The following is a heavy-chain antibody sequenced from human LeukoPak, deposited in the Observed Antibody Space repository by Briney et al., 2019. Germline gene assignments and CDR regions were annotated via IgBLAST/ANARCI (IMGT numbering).Heavy chain of an antibody. CDR2: IYYSGST. V-gene: IGHV4-39*07. CDR3: ARVHDILTGYEDYYGMDV. CDR1: GGSISSSSYY. J-gene: IGHJ6*02. Sequence: PSETLSPTCTVSGGSISSSSYYWGWIRQPPGKGLEWIGSIYYSGSTYYNPSLKSRVTISVDTSKNQFSLKLSSVTAADTAVYYCARVHDILTGYEDYYGMDVWGQGTTVTVSS. D-gene: IGHD3-9*01.